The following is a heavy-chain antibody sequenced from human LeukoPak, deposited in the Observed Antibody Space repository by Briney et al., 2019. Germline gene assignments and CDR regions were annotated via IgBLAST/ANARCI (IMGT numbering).Heavy chain of an antibody. J-gene: IGHJ4*02. CDR2: IRISGNTT. D-gene: IGHD3-10*01. CDR3: ARDRIGLLWFGETKKGDY. V-gene: IGHV3-11*04. Sequence: GGSLRLSCAASGFTFSDYHMTWIRQAPGRGLEWISYIRISGNTTDYADSVRGRFTISRDNAKNSLYLQMNSLRAEDTAVYYCARDRIGLLWFGETKKGDYWGQGTLVTVSS. CDR1: GFTFSDYH.